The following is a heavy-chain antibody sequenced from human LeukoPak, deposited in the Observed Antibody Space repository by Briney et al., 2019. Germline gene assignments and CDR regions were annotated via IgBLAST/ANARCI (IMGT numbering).Heavy chain of an antibody. CDR1: GFTFSSYA. Sequence: GWSLRLSCAASGFTFSSYAMSWVRQAPGKGLEWVSAISGSGGSTYYADSVKGRFTISRDNSKNTLYLQMNSLRAEDTAVYYCGKDRCGEDILTGYCSRPVDAFDIWGQGTMVTVS. CDR3: GKDRCGEDILTGYCSRPVDAFDI. V-gene: IGHV3-23*01. J-gene: IGHJ3*02. D-gene: IGHD3-9*01. CDR2: ISGSGGST.